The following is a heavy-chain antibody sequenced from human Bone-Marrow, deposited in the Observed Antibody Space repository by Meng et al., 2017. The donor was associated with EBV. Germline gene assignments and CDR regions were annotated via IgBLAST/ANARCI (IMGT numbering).Heavy chain of an antibody. V-gene: IGHV1-69*01. CDR1: GGTLSNDA. CDR3: ASESGKGFTPDY. CDR2: IIPMSGAP. D-gene: IGHD3-10*01. J-gene: IGHJ4*02. Sequence: QVQVVDSGAEVKKPGSSVKVSCWTSGGTLSNDAGSWVRKAPGKGLEWMGGIIPMSGAPHYAQKFQGRVTITADEYTSTHYMDLSNLRSDDTAMYYCASESGKGFTPDYWGQGTLVTVSS.